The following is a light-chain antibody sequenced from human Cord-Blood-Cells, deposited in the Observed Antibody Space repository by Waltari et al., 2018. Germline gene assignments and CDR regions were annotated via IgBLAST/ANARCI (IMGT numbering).Light chain of an antibody. CDR3: QQYNNWPPFT. CDR1: QSVSSN. V-gene: IGKV3-15*01. CDR2: GAS. Sequence: EIVMTQSPATLSVYPGERATLPCRASQSVSSNLAWYQQKPGQAPRLLIYGASTRATGIPARFSGSGSGTEFTLTISSLQSEDFSVYYCQQYNNWPPFTFGPGTKVDIK. J-gene: IGKJ3*01.